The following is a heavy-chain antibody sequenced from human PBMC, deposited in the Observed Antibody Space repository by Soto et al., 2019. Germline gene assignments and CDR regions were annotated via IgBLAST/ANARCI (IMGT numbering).Heavy chain of an antibody. Sequence: QVQLQESGPGLVKPSETLSLTCTVSGGSISSYYWSWIRQPPGKGLEWIGYIYYSGSTNNNPSLMSRVTISVDTSKNQFSLKLSSVTAADTAVYYCARRWGAAFDYWGQGTLVTVSS. D-gene: IGHD1-26*01. J-gene: IGHJ4*02. V-gene: IGHV4-59*08. CDR3: ARRWGAAFDY. CDR1: GGSISSYY. CDR2: IYYSGST.